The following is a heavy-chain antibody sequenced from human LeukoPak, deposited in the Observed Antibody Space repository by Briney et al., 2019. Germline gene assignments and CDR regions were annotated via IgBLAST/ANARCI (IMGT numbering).Heavy chain of an antibody. J-gene: IGHJ4*02. CDR1: GFTFSSYW. CDR2: INSDGSST. CDR3: AREYCSGGSCYTPNYFDY. Sequence: PGGSLRLSCAASGFTFSSYWMHWVRQAPGKGLVWVSRINSDGSSTSYADSVKGRFTISRDNAKNTLYLQVNSLRAKDTAVYYCAREYCSGGSCYTPNYFDYWGQGTLVTVSS. V-gene: IGHV3-74*01. D-gene: IGHD2-15*01.